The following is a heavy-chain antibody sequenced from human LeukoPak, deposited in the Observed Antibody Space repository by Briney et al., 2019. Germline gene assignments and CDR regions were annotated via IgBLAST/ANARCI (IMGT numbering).Heavy chain of an antibody. CDR3: ARGGGYASPIGY. J-gene: IGHJ4*02. V-gene: IGHV4-59*01. D-gene: IGHD5-12*01. CDR2: IYHSGST. Sequence: SETLSLTCTLSGGSISTYYGSWIRQPPGKGLEWLGYIYHSGSTNYNPSLKSRVTISVDTSKKQFSRKLSAGTAADTAVYYCARGGGYASPIGYWGQGALVTVSS. CDR1: GGSISTYY.